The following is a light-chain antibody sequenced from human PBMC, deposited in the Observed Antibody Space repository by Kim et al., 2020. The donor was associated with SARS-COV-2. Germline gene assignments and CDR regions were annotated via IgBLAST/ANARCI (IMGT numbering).Light chain of an antibody. CDR3: SSYTSSSTWV. V-gene: IGLV2-14*03. CDR2: DVS. CDR1: ISDVGGYNY. Sequence: GQSNTISCTGTISDVGGYNYVSWYQQHPGKAPKLMIYDVSNRPSGVSNRFSGSKSGNTASLTISGLQAEDEADYYCSSYTSSSTWVFGGGTKLTVL. J-gene: IGLJ3*02.